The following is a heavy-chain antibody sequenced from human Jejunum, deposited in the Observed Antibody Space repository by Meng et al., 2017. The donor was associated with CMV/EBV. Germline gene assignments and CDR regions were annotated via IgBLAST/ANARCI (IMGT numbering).Heavy chain of an antibody. Sequence: QVQLGQSGAEVKKPGASVKVSCKTSGYTFTGYYIHWVRQAPGQGLEWMGRVNPYSGGTDYPQTFQGRVTMTTDTSITTGYMELSSLTSDDTAIYYCASGHSSPLGYWGQGTLVTVSS. D-gene: IGHD3-22*01. J-gene: IGHJ4*02. V-gene: IGHV1-2*06. CDR3: ASGHSSPLGY. CDR2: VNPYSGGT. CDR1: GYTFTGYY.